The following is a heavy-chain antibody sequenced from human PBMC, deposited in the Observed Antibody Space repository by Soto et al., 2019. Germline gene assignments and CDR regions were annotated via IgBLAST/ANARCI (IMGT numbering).Heavy chain of an antibody. CDR3: ARDRWILYYYYGMDV. D-gene: IGHD5-12*01. Sequence: PGGSLRLSCAASGFTFSSYAMHWVRQAPGKGLEWVAVISYDGSNKYYADSVKGRFTISRDNSKNTLYLQMNSLRAEDTAVYYCARDRWILYYYYGMDVWGQGTTVTVS. CDR2: ISYDGSNK. V-gene: IGHV3-30-3*01. J-gene: IGHJ6*02. CDR1: GFTFSSYA.